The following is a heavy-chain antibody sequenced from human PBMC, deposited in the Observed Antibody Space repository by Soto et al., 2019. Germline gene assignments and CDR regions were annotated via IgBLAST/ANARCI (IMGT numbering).Heavy chain of an antibody. CDR1: GFTFTSSA. CDR3: AADMPVIHGSSYHYYYYMDV. V-gene: IGHV1-58*02. CDR2: IVVGSGNT. Sequence: SVKVSCKASGFTFTSSAMQWVRHARGQRLESIGWIVVGSGNTNYAQKFQERVTITRDMSTSTAYMELSSLRSEDTAVYYCAADMPVIHGSSYHYYYYMDVWGKGTTVTVSS. J-gene: IGHJ6*03. D-gene: IGHD6-6*01.